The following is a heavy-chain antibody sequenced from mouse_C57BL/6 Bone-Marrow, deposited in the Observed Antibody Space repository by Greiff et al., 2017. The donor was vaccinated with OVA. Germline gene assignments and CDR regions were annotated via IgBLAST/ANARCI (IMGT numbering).Heavy chain of an antibody. J-gene: IGHJ3*01. Sequence: EVQLQQSGAELVRPGASVKLSCTASGFNIKDDYMHWVKQRPEQGLEWIGWIDPENGDTEYASKFQGKATITADTSSNTAYLQLSSLTSEDTAVYYCTTTRLDSSGSAWCAYWGQGTLVTVSA. D-gene: IGHD3-2*02. V-gene: IGHV14-4*01. CDR2: IDPENGDT. CDR3: TTTRLDSSGSAWCAY. CDR1: GFNIKDDY.